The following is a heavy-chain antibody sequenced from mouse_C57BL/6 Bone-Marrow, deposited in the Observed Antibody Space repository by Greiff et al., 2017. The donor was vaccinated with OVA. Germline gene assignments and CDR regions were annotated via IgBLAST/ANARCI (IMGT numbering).Heavy chain of an antibody. Sequence: EVQVVESGGGLVQPKGSLKLSCAASGFSFNTYAMNWVRQAPGKGLEWVARIRSKSNNYATYYADSVKDRFTISRDDSESMLYLQMNNLKTEDTAMYYCVRHLRSYAMDYWGQGTSVTVSS. V-gene: IGHV10-1*01. D-gene: IGHD1-1*01. J-gene: IGHJ4*01. CDR3: VRHLRSYAMDY. CDR1: GFSFNTYA. CDR2: IRSKSNNYAT.